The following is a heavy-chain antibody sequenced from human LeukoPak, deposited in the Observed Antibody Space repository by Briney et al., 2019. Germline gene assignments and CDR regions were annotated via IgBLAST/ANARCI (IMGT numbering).Heavy chain of an antibody. J-gene: IGHJ6*04. V-gene: IGHV3-30*18. CDR3: AKRISSVYYYGMDV. D-gene: IGHD6-6*01. Sequence: GRSLRLSCAATGFTFSTHAMHWVRQAPGKGLEWVAVISYDGSNKYYADSVKGRFTISRDNSKNTLYLQMNSLRAEDTAVYYCAKRISSVYYYGMDVWGKGTTVTVSS. CDR1: GFTFSTHA. CDR2: ISYDGSNK.